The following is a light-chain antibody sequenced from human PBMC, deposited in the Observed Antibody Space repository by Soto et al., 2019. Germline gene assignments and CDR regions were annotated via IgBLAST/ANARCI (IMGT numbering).Light chain of an antibody. Sequence: DVVMTQSPLSLPVTLGQPASISCRSNQSLVHSDGIAYFSWFQQRPGRSPRRLIYKVSNRDSGVPARFSGSGSGTDFELKISRVEAEDVGVYYCMQGTHWPITFGQGTRLEI. CDR2: KVS. CDR1: QSLVHSDGIAY. V-gene: IGKV2-30*02. J-gene: IGKJ5*01. CDR3: MQGTHWPIT.